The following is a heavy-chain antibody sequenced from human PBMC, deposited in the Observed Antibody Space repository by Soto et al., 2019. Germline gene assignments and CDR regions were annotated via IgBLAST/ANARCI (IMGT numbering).Heavy chain of an antibody. J-gene: IGHJ4*02. V-gene: IGHV4-34*01. CDR2: INHSGST. CDR3: ARGNYYGSGSYSPYFDY. D-gene: IGHD3-10*01. Sequence: LETLSLTCAVYVGSFSGYYWSWIRQPPGKGLEWIGEINHSGSTNYNPSLKSRVTISVDTSKNQFSLKLSSVTAADTAVYYCARGNYYGSGSYSPYFDYWGQGTLVTAPQ. CDR1: VGSFSGYY.